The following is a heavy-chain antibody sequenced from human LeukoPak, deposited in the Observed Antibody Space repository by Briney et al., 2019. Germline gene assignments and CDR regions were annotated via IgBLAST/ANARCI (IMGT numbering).Heavy chain of an antibody. CDR3: ARDWGGVAYYFDY. CDR2: ISSSSSTI. J-gene: IGHJ4*02. Sequence: GGSLRLSCAASGFSFRSHSMNWVRQAPGKGLEWVSYISSSSSTIYYADSVKGRFTISRDNAKNSLYLQMNSLRDEDTAVYYCARDWGGVAYYFDYWGQGTLVTVSS. D-gene: IGHD3-16*01. V-gene: IGHV3-48*02. CDR1: GFSFRSHS.